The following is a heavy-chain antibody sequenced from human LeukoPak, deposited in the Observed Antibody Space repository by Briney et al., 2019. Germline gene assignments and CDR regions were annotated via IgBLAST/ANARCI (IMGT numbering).Heavy chain of an antibody. Sequence: PSETLSLTCTVSGGSISSYYRSWIRQPPGKGLEWIGYIYYSGSTNYNPSLKSRVTISVDTSKNQFSLKLSSVTAADTAVYYCARHSALWFGESSFDYWGQGTLVTVSS. J-gene: IGHJ4*02. CDR1: GGSISSYY. CDR3: ARHSALWFGESSFDY. CDR2: IYYSGST. V-gene: IGHV4-59*08. D-gene: IGHD3-10*01.